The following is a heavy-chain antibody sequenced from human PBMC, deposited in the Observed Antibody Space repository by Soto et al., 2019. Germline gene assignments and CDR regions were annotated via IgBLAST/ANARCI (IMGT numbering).Heavy chain of an antibody. V-gene: IGHV4-61*05. CDR3: ARGRCSSTSCYAAFDI. CDR2: IYYSGST. J-gene: IGHJ3*02. Sequence: PSETLSLTCTVSGGSISSSSYYWSWIRQPPGKGLEWIGYIYYSGSTNYNPSLKSRVTISVDTSKNQFSLKLSSVTAADTAVYYCARGRCSSTSCYAAFDIWGQGTMVTVSS. CDR1: GGSISSSSYY. D-gene: IGHD2-2*01.